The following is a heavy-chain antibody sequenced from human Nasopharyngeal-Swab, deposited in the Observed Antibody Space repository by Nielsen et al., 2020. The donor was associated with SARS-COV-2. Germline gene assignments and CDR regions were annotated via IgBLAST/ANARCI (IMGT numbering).Heavy chain of an antibody. Sequence: GGSLRLSCAASGFTFNNYNFNWVRQAPGKGLEWVSSISSSSSYIYYADSVKGRFTSSRDNAKNSPYLQMNSLRAEDTAVYYCARDGLDYDFWSAYFMDVWGQGTTVTVSS. D-gene: IGHD3-3*01. CDR1: GFTFNNYN. CDR2: ISSSSSYI. J-gene: IGHJ6*02. V-gene: IGHV3-21*01. CDR3: ARDGLDYDFWSAYFMDV.